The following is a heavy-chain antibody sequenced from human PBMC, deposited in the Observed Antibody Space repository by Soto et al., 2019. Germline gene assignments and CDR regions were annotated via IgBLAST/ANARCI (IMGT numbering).Heavy chain of an antibody. D-gene: IGHD3-22*01. CDR3: ARDYSSSRYYGMDV. V-gene: IGHV3-53*02. CDR1: GFTVSSNY. Sequence: EVQLVETGGGLIQPGGSLRLSCAASGFTVSSNYMSWVRQAPGKGLEWVSVIYSGGSAYYADSVKGRFTISRDNSKNTLYLQMNRLRAEATALYYCARDYSSSRYYGMDVWGQGTTVTVSS. J-gene: IGHJ6*02. CDR2: IYSGGSA.